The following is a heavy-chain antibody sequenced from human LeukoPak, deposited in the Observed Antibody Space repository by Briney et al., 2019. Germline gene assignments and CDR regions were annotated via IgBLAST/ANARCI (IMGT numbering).Heavy chain of an antibody. V-gene: IGHV3-48*03. D-gene: IGHD1-14*01. J-gene: IGHJ3*02. CDR2: ISSSGSTI. CDR1: GFTFSSYE. Sequence: GGSLRLSCAASGFTFSSYEMNWVRQAPGKGLEWVSYISSSGSTIYYADSVKGRFTISRDNAKNSLYLQMNSLRAEDTAVYYCARGSTGGDAFDIWGQGTMVTVSS. CDR3: ARGSTGGDAFDI.